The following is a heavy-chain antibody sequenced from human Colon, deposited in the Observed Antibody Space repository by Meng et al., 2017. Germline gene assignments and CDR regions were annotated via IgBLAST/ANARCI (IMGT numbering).Heavy chain of an antibody. CDR1: GFTFSSYD. Sequence: GESLKISCAASGFTFSSYDMHWVRQATGKGLEWVSAIGTAGDTYYPGSVKGRFTISRENAKNSLYLQMNSLRAGDTAVYYCARRSFGFNFDYWGQGTLGTVSS. CDR3: ARRSFGFNFDY. CDR2: IGTAGDT. J-gene: IGHJ4*02. V-gene: IGHV3-13*01. D-gene: IGHD3-10*01.